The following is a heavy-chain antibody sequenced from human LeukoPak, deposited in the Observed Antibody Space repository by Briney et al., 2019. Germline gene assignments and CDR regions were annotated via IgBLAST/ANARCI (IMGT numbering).Heavy chain of an antibody. D-gene: IGHD3-3*01. Sequence: GGSLRLSCAASGFTFSSYWMSWVRQAPGKGLEWVANIKQDGSEKYYVDSVKGRSTISRDNAKNSLYLQMNSLRAEDTAVYYCARDSPFWSGYPLDYWGQGTLVTVSS. CDR2: IKQDGSEK. V-gene: IGHV3-7*01. CDR1: GFTFSSYW. CDR3: ARDSPFWSGYPLDY. J-gene: IGHJ4*02.